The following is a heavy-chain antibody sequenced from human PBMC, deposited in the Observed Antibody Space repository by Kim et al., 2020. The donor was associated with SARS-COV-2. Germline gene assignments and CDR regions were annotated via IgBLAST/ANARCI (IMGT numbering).Heavy chain of an antibody. J-gene: IGHJ4*02. CDR3: AREAVLPYFDY. D-gene: IGHD2-15*01. CDR2: ST. V-gene: IGHV4-59*01. Sequence: STNYNPSLKSRVTISVDTSKNQFSLKLSSVTAAETAVYYCAREAVLPYFDYWGQGTLVTVSS.